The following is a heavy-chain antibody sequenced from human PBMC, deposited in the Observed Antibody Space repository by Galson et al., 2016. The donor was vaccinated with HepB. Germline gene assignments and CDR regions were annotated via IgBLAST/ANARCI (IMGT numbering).Heavy chain of an antibody. Sequence: SLRLSCAASGFTFSSYAMTWVRQAPGKGLDWVSTISGSGDETNYADSVKGRFTFSRDNSKNTLYLQMTSLRAEDTAVYYCASGIAVTTSISFWYFDLWGRGTLVTVSS. CDR3: ASGIAVTTSISFWYFDL. CDR1: GFTFSSYA. D-gene: IGHD3-10*01. V-gene: IGHV3-23*01. J-gene: IGHJ2*01. CDR2: ISGSGDET.